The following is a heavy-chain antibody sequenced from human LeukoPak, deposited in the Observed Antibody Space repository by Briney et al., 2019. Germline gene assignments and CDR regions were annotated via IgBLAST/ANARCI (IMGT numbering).Heavy chain of an antibody. D-gene: IGHD3-16*01. CDR3: ARDSFYASDQ. Sequence: GGSLRLFCAASGFTFRTYWMSWVRQAPGKGLEWVANIKEDGSEKYYVGSVKGRFTIFRDNAKNSLFLQMNSLRAEGTAVYYCARDSFYASDQWGQGTLVTVSS. J-gene: IGHJ5*02. V-gene: IGHV3-7*01. CDR1: GFTFRTYW. CDR2: IKEDGSEK.